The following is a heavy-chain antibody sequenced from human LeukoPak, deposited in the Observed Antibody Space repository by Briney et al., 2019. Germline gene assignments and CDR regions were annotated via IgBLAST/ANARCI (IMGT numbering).Heavy chain of an antibody. Sequence: SETLSLTCTVSGGSISSYYWSWIRQPAGKGLEWIGRIYSSGSTTYSPSLKSRVTMSVDTSKNQFSLKVTSVTAADTAVYYCARDLLDYDILTGYYWEGAFDIWGQGTMVTVSS. D-gene: IGHD3-9*01. J-gene: IGHJ3*02. CDR1: GGSISSYY. CDR3: ARDLLDYDILTGYYWEGAFDI. CDR2: IYSSGST. V-gene: IGHV4-4*07.